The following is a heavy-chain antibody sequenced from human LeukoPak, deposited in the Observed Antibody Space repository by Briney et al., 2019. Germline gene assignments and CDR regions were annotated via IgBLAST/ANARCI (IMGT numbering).Heavy chain of an antibody. CDR1: GFTFSSYS. J-gene: IGHJ6*04. CDR3: AELGITMIGGV. Sequence: GGSLRLSCAASGFTFSSYSMNWVRQAPGKGLEWVSSISSSSSYINYADSVKGRFTISRDNAKSSLYLQMNSLRAEDTAVYYCAELGITMIGGVWGKGTTVTISS. D-gene: IGHD3-10*02. CDR2: ISSSSSYI. V-gene: IGHV3-21*01.